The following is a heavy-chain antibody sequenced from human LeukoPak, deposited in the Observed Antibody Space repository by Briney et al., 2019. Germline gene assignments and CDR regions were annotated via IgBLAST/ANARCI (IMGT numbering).Heavy chain of an antibody. V-gene: IGHV1-2*02. CDR2: IDPNSGGT. Sequence: ASVKVSCKASGYTFTVYLMHWVRQAPGQGLEWMGWIDPNSGGTNYAQKFQGRVTMTRDTSISTAYMELSRLRSDDTAVYYCATTTARTTVTGVGYWGQGTLVTVSS. J-gene: IGHJ4*02. CDR3: ATTTARTTVTGVGY. CDR1: GYTFTVYL. D-gene: IGHD4-17*01.